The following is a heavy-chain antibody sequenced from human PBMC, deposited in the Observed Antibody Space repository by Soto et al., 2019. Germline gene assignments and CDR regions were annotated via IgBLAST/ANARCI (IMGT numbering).Heavy chain of an antibody. CDR3: AITSLNWNLGYYYYGMDV. J-gene: IGHJ6*02. D-gene: IGHD1-7*01. CDR1: GYTFTSYD. CDR2: MNPNSGNT. V-gene: IGHV1-8*01. Sequence: QVQLVQSGAEVKKPGASVKVSCKASGYTFTSYDINWVRQATGQGLEWMGWMNPNSGNTGYAQKFQGRVTMTRNTSISTAYMELSSLRSEDTAVYYCAITSLNWNLGYYYYGMDVWGQGTTVTVSS.